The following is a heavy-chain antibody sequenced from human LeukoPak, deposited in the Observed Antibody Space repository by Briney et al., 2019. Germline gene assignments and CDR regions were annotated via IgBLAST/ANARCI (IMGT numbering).Heavy chain of an antibody. CDR1: GYSFPSYW. Sequence: GESLRLSCKGSGYSFPSYWISWVRQMPGKGLEWMGRVDPSDSYTNYSPSFQGHVTISVDKSISTAYLQWSSLRASDTAMYYCARRLQRHFDYWGQGTLVTVSS. V-gene: IGHV5-10-1*01. CDR3: ARRLQRHFDY. J-gene: IGHJ4*02. D-gene: IGHD2-15*01. CDR2: VDPSDSYT.